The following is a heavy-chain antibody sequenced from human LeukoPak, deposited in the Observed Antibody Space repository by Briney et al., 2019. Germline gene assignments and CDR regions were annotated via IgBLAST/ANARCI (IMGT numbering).Heavy chain of an antibody. CDR3: ARASSSSWENDY. CDR2: TNPNSGGT. Sequence: ASVTVSCKASGYTFTCYYMHWVRQATGQGLEWMGWTNPNSGGTNYAQKFQGRVTMTRDTSISTAYMELSRLRSDDTAVYYCARASSSSWENDYWGEGTLVTVSS. CDR1: GYTFTCYY. V-gene: IGHV1-2*02. J-gene: IGHJ4*02. D-gene: IGHD6-13*01.